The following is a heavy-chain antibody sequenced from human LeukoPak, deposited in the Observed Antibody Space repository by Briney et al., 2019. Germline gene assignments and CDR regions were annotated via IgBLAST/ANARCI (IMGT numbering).Heavy chain of an antibody. CDR3: ARAYSSSRYYYYMDV. V-gene: IGHV3-20*04. Sequence: GGSLRLSCAASGFTFSSYGMSWVRQAPGKGLEWVSGINWNGGSTGYADSVKGRFTISRDNAKNSLYLQMNSLRAEDTALYYCARAYSSSRYYYYMDVWGKGTTVTVSS. CDR1: GFTFSSYG. CDR2: INWNGGST. D-gene: IGHD6-13*01. J-gene: IGHJ6*03.